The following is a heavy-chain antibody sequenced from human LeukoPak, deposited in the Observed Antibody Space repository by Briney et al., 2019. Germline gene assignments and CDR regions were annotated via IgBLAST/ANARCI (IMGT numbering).Heavy chain of an antibody. Sequence: GSLRLSCAGSGFSFSSYWMSWVHQAPGKGLEWIGSIYYSGSTYYNPSLKSRVTISVDTSKNQFSLKLSSVTAADTAVYYCASTFLSSGWESWGQGTLVTVSS. CDR3: ASTFLSSGWES. CDR2: IYYSGST. V-gene: IGHV4-39*07. CDR1: GFSFSSYW. D-gene: IGHD6-19*01. J-gene: IGHJ4*02.